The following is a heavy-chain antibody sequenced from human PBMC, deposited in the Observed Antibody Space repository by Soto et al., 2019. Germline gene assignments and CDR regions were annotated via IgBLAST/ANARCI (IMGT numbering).Heavy chain of an antibody. CDR1: GYTFTAYP. D-gene: IGHD3-10*01. CDR2: INAANGDT. Sequence: QVHLVQSGAEVKKPGASVKVSCKASGYTFTAYPMHWVRQAPGQRLEWMGWINAANGDTGYSQKFHDRVTFTRDTSATTVYMELSSLTSEDTAVYYCAEKDYYGAGVYYFDHWGQGPLFPASS. J-gene: IGHJ4*02. CDR3: AEKDYYGAGVYYFDH. V-gene: IGHV1-3*01.